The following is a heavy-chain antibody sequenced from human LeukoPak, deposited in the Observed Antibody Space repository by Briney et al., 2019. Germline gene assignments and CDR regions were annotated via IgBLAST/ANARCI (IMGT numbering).Heavy chain of an antibody. D-gene: IGHD6-13*01. Sequence: GGSLRLSCAASGFTFSSYAMSWVRQAPGKGLEWVSAISGSGGVTYYADSVEGRFTISRDNSKNTLYLQMNSLRAEDTAVYYCAREPMSSSWSEVDYWGQGTLVTVSS. V-gene: IGHV3-23*01. CDR3: AREPMSSSWSEVDY. CDR2: ISGSGGVT. CDR1: GFTFSSYA. J-gene: IGHJ4*02.